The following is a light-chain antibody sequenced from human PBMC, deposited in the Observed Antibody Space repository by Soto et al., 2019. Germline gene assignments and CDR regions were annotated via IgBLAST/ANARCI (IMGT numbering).Light chain of an antibody. V-gene: IGLV8-61*01. CDR2: STN. CDR3: VVYMGSVISNWV. Sequence: QTVVTQEPSFSVSPGGTVTLTCGLSSGSVSTSYYPSWYQQTPGQAPRTLIYSTNTRSSGVPDRFSGSILGNKAALTITGAQADDESDYYCVVYMGSVISNWVFGGGTKLTVL. J-gene: IGLJ3*02. CDR1: SGSVSTSYY.